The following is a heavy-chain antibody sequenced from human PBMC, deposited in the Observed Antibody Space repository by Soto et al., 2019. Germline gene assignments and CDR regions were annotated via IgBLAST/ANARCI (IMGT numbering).Heavy chain of an antibody. CDR1: GFTFSSFA. V-gene: IGHV3-23*01. CDR2: IGGSGGST. D-gene: IGHD3-10*01. CDR3: VKASTTAVYGLGAYYFDY. Sequence: EVQLLESGGPLVQPGGSLRLSCAASGFTFSSFAMSWVRQAPGKGLEWVSGIGGSGGSTYYADSVKGRFTISRDNSKNTLYLQMNSLRAEDTAVYYCVKASTTAVYGLGAYYFDYWGQGTLVTVSS. J-gene: IGHJ4*02.